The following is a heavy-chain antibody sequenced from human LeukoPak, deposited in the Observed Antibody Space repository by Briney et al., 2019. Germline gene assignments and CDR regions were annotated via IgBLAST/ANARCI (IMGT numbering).Heavy chain of an antibody. J-gene: IGHJ4*02. CDR1: GGTFSSYA. D-gene: IGHD3-10*01. CDR2: IIPIFGTA. Sequence: GASVKVSCKASGGTFSSYAISWVRQAPGQGLEWMGGIIPIFGTANYAQKFQGRVTITADESTSTAYMELSSLRSDDTAVYYCARDPTYGSGSYGDDYWGQGTLVTVSS. CDR3: ARDPTYGSGSYGDDY. V-gene: IGHV1-69*13.